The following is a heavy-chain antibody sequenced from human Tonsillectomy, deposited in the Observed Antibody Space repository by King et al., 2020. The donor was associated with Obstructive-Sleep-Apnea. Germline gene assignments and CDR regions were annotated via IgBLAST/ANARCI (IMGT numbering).Heavy chain of an antibody. CDR2: ISWDGGST. Sequence: VQLVESGGVVVQPGGSLRLSCAASGFTFDDYTMHWVRQAPGKGLEWVSLISWDGGSTYYADSVKGRFTISRDNSKNSLYLQMNSLRTEDTALYYCATSTVPHYYFYGMDVWGQGTTVTVSS. D-gene: IGHD4-17*01. J-gene: IGHJ6*02. CDR1: GFTFDDYT. V-gene: IGHV3-43*01. CDR3: ATSTVPHYYFYGMDV.